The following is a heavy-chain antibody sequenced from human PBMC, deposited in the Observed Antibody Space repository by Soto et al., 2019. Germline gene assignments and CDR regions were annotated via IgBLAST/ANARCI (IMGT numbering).Heavy chain of an antibody. D-gene: IGHD5-18*01. CDR1: GYTFTSYG. Sequence: QVQLVQSGAEVKKPGASVKVSCKASGYTFTSYGISWVRQAPGQGLEWMGWISAYNGNTNYAQKLQGRVTMTTDTYTSTAYMELRSLRSDDTAVYYCAKTIRRYSYGYCPDYGMDVWGQGTTVTVSS. J-gene: IGHJ6*02. CDR3: AKTIRRYSYGYCPDYGMDV. CDR2: ISAYNGNT. V-gene: IGHV1-18*01.